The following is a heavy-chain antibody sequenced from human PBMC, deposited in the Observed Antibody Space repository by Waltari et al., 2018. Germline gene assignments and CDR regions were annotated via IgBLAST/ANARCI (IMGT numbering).Heavy chain of an antibody. V-gene: IGHV1-69*08. J-gene: IGHJ3*01. D-gene: IGHD1-1*01. CDR2: ISPKFDTK. CDR1: RDNFITYI. CDR3: ARSGLQEQLPAPRAFDL. Sequence: QAQLLQSGAEVKRPGSSVKLSCKTSRDNFITYIFTWVRLAPGQGPEWMGRISPKFDTKAYAERCEGRVWIAADKATNIGYLELSSLTSEDTALYYCARSGLQEQLPAPRAFDLWGQGTVVTVSS.